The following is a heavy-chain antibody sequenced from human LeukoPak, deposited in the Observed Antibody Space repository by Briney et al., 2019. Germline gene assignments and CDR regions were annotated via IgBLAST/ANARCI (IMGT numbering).Heavy chain of an antibody. J-gene: IGHJ3*02. CDR1: GGSISSGDYY. V-gene: IGHV4-30-4*01. Sequence: SQTLSLNCTVSGGSISSGDYYWSWIRQPPGKGLEWIGYIYYSGSTYYNPSLKSRVTISVDTSKNQFSLKLSSVTAADTAVYYCARTASGYDSRDAFDIWGQGTMVTVSS. CDR2: IYYSGST. D-gene: IGHD5-12*01. CDR3: ARTASGYDSRDAFDI.